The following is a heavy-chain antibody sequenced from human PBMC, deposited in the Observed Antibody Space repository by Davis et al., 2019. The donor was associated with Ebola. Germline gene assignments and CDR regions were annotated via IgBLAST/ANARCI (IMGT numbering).Heavy chain of an antibody. V-gene: IGHV4-59*01. J-gene: IGHJ4*02. D-gene: IGHD6-6*01. CDR2: IYYSGST. Sequence: PSETLSLTCAVYGGSFSGYYWSWIRQPPGKGLEWIGYIYYSGSTNYNPSLKSRVTISVDTSKNQFSLKLSSVTAADTAVYYCARERASLAAPDYWGQGTLVTVSS. CDR1: GGSFSGYY. CDR3: ARERASLAAPDY.